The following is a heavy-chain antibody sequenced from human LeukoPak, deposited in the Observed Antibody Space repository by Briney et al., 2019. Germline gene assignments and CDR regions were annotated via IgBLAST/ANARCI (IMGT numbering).Heavy chain of an antibody. CDR1: GGSVSGNY. Sequence: PSQTLSLTCAVYGGSVSGNYWSWIRQPPGKGLEWIGEINPSGNTNYNTSLKSRVIISVDTSKNHFSLKLSSVTAADTAVYYCARNKGRYGSGKVHFDPWGQGTLVTVSS. V-gene: IGHV4-34*01. J-gene: IGHJ5*02. D-gene: IGHD3-10*01. CDR2: INPSGNT. CDR3: ARNKGRYGSGKVHFDP.